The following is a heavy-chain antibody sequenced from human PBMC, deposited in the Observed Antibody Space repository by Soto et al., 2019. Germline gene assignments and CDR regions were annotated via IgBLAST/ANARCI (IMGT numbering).Heavy chain of an antibody. J-gene: IGHJ4*02. CDR1: GFTFSSYG. V-gene: IGHV3-23*01. CDR3: AKDRRAGGNYGFYSDF. CDR2: SSATGAGT. Sequence: XVSLRLSCAASGFTFSSYGMTWVRQAPGKGLEWVSFSSATGAGTYYADSVKGRFTISRDNSKNTLYLQMTSLRADDTAVYYCAKDRRAGGNYGFYSDFWGQGALVTVSS. D-gene: IGHD1-7*01.